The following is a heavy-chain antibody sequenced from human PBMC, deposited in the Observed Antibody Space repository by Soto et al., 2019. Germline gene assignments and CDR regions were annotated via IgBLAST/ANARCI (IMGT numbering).Heavy chain of an antibody. CDR1: GVTFKDYG. CDR2: ISYDGKQT. Sequence: PGGSLRLSCVAPGVTFKDYGMHWVRQAPGKGLEWVAVISYDGKQTYYADSVKGRFTISKDKSKRTLFLQMNSLRVYDTAVYYCARDGWGSNWYFDLWGRGTLVTVSS. CDR3: ARDGWGSNWYFDL. J-gene: IGHJ2*01. V-gene: IGHV3-30*03. D-gene: IGHD3-16*01.